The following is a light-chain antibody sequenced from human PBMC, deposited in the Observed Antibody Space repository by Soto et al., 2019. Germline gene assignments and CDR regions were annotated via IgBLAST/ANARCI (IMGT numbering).Light chain of an antibody. J-gene: IGLJ1*01. V-gene: IGLV2-14*01. CDR2: DVS. Sequence: QSALTQPASVSGSPGQSITISCTGTSSDVGGYNYGSWYQQHPGKAPKLMIYDVSNRPSGVSNRFSGSKSGNTASLTISGLQAEDEAEYYCISYTSSSTLYVFGTGTKLTVL. CDR1: SSDVGGYNY. CDR3: ISYTSSSTLYV.